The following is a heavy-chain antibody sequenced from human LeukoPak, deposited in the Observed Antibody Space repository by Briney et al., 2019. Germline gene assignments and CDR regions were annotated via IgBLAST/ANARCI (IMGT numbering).Heavy chain of an antibody. D-gene: IGHD3-22*01. CDR2: IYTSGST. CDR3: ARGAYYDSSGYYYYGTDV. J-gene: IGHJ6*02. CDR1: GGSISSYY. Sequence: SETLSLTCTVSGGSISSYYWSWIRQPAGKGLEWIGRIYTSGSTNYNPSLKSRVTMSVDTSKNQFSLKLSSVTAADTAVYYCARGAYYDSSGYYYYGTDVWGQGTTVTVSS. V-gene: IGHV4-4*07.